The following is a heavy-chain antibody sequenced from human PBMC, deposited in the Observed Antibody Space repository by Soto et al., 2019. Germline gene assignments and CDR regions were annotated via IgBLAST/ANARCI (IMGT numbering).Heavy chain of an antibody. D-gene: IGHD4-4*01. CDR1: GGSISSSNW. J-gene: IGHJ6*03. CDR3: AKNPLEDSRLYYYMDV. Sequence: PSETLSLTCAVSGGSISSSNWWSWVRQPPGKGLEWIGEIYHSGSTNYNPSLKSRVTISVDKSKNQFSLKLSSVTAADTAVYYCAKNPLEDSRLYYYMDVWGKGTTVTVSS. CDR2: IYHSGST. V-gene: IGHV4-4*02.